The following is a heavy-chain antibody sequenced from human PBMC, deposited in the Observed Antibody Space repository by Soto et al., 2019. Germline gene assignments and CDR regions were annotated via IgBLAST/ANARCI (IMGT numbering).Heavy chain of an antibody. V-gene: IGHV4-61*01. CDR1: GDSVTSGSYY. J-gene: IGHJ4*02. D-gene: IGHD5-12*01. CDR2: MYYTGSS. CDR3: ASELRIDGYNRYDY. Sequence: SETLSLTCTVSGDSVTSGSYYWIWIRQPPGKGLEWIGYMYYTGSSNYNPSLRGRATISLDTSQNQFSLKLSSVTAADTAVYYCASELRIDGYNRYDYWGQGNMVT.